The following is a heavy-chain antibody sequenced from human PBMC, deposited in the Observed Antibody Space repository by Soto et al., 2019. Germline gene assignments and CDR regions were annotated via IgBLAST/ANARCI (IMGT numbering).Heavy chain of an antibody. V-gene: IGHV4-31*03. CDR2: IYYSGST. J-gene: IGHJ5*02. CDR3: ARDGGGPYSSSLGWFDP. CDR1: GGSISSGGYY. D-gene: IGHD6-13*01. Sequence: SETLSLTCTVSGGSISSGGYYWSWIRQHPGKGLEWIGYIYYSGSTYYNPSLKSRVTISVDTSKNQFSLKLSSVTAADTAVYFCARDGGGPYSSSLGWFDPWGQGTLVTVSS.